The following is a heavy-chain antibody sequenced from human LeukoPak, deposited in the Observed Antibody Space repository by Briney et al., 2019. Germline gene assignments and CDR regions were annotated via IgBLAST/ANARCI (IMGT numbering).Heavy chain of an antibody. D-gene: IGHD1-1*01. J-gene: IGHJ4*02. Sequence: GGSLRLSCAASGFKFSSYAMHWVRQAPGKGLEWVALISYDGTNKYYADSVKGRFSISRDNSKNMLYLQMNSLRAEDTAVYYCAKVGGNWDFDYWGQGTLVTVSS. CDR1: GFKFSSYA. V-gene: IGHV3-30*18. CDR3: AKVGGNWDFDY. CDR2: ISYDGTNK.